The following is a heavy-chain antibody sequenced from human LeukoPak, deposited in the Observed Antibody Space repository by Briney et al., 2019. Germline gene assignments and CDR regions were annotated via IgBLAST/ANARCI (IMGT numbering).Heavy chain of an antibody. D-gene: IGHD3-3*01. J-gene: IGHJ6*03. CDR2: ISSSGSTI. CDR3: ARVGRYYDFWSGYPNYYYMDV. CDR1: GFTFSSYA. V-gene: IGHV3-11*01. Sequence: GGSLRLSCAASGFTFSSYAMSWIRQAPGKGLEWVSYISSSGSTIYYADSVKGRFTISRDNAKNSLYLQMNSLRAEDTAVYYCARVGRYYDFWSGYPNYYYMDVWGKGTTVTVSS.